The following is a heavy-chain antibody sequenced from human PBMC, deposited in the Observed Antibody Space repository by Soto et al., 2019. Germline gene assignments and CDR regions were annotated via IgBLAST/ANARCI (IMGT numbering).Heavy chain of an antibody. V-gene: IGHV3-23*01. CDR1: GFSFSSNA. CDR3: ATSSGCSGGFCY. D-gene: IGHD2-15*01. Sequence: GGSLRLSCAASGFSFSSNAMGWVRQTPGKGLEWVSAISGSGVSTYYADSVTGRFTISRDNSKDTLFLQINSLRAEDTAVYYCATSSGCSGGFCYWGQGALVTVSS. CDR2: ISGSGVST. J-gene: IGHJ4*02.